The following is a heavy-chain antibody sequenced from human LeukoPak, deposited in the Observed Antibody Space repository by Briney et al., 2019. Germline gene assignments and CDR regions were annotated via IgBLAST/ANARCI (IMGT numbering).Heavy chain of an antibody. CDR3: ARGGPQWLTHAFDI. D-gene: IGHD6-19*01. CDR1: GGSISSYY. V-gene: IGHV4-59*01. CDR2: IYCSGST. J-gene: IGHJ3*02. Sequence: SETLSLTCTVSGGSISSYYWSWIRQPPGKGLEWIGYIYCSGSTNYNPSLKSRVTISVDTSKNQFSLKLSSVTAADTAVYYCARGGPQWLTHAFDIWGQGTMVTVSS.